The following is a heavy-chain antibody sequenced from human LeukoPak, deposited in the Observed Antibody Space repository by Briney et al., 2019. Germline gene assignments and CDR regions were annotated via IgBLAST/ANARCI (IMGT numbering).Heavy chain of an antibody. CDR2: ISGSGGST. D-gene: IGHD2-15*01. Sequence: TGGSLRLSCAASGFTFSSYGMSWVRQAPGKGLEWVSAISGSGGSTYYADSVKGRFTISRDNSKNTLYLQMNSLRAEDTAVYYCAKDVPIYCSGGSCSSVWGQGTLVTVSS. J-gene: IGHJ4*02. CDR1: GFTFSSYG. CDR3: AKDVPIYCSGGSCSSV. V-gene: IGHV3-23*01.